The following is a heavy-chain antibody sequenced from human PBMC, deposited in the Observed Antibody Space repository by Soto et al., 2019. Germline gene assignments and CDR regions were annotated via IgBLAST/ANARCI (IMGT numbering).Heavy chain of an antibody. J-gene: IGHJ6*03. CDR3: AKGGSDVVVGDYYNYYNIDV. V-gene: IGHV3-23*01. CDR2: ISNSGDST. D-gene: IGHD2-15*01. Sequence: GGSLRLSCAASGFTFSSFAMSWVRQAPGKGLEWVSGISNSGDSTYYADSVKGRFTTSRDISKDTLYLQISSLRAVDTAVYYCAKGGSDVVVGDYYNYYNIDVWGKGTTVTVSS. CDR1: GFTFSSFA.